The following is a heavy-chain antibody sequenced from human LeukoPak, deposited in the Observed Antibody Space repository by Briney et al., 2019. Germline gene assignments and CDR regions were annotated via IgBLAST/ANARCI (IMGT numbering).Heavy chain of an antibody. D-gene: IGHD6-19*01. V-gene: IGHV4-59*11. Sequence: SETLSLTCTLSGGSLRSHYWSWIRQPPGKALEWHGHIYYSGSTTYSPSLKSRLTISVDTSRNQFSLSLISVTAADTAVYYCARGGQLAVPDPFDSWGQGTLVTVSS. J-gene: IGHJ4*02. CDR3: ARGGQLAVPDPFDS. CDR2: IYYSGST. CDR1: GGSLRSHY.